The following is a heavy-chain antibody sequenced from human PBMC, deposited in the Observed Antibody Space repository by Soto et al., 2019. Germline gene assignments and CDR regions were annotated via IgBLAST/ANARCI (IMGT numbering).Heavy chain of an antibody. CDR3: AKDSVAGRAYYYGMDV. J-gene: IGHJ6*02. V-gene: IGHV3-23*01. CDR1: GFTFSSYA. D-gene: IGHD3-10*01. CDR2: ISGRGVST. Sequence: GGSLRLSCAASGFTFSSYAMSWVRQAPGKGLEWVSAISGRGVSTYYADSLKGRFTISRDNSRNTLYLQMNSLRADDTAVYYCAKDSVAGRAYYYGMDVWGQGTTVTVSS.